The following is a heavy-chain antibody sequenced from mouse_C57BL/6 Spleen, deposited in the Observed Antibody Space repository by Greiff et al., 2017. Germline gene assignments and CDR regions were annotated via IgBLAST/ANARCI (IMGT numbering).Heavy chain of an antibody. CDR1: GYTFTSYW. V-gene: IGHV1-64*01. D-gene: IGHD2-3*01. J-gene: IGHJ3*01. CDR3: ARLRDGYYSPFAY. CDR2: IHPNSGST. Sequence: QVQLQQSGAELVKPGASVKLSCKASGYTFTSYWMHWVKQRPGQGLEWIGMIHPNSGSTNYNEKFKSKATLTVDKSSSTAYMQLSSLTSEDSAVYYCARLRDGYYSPFAYWCQGTLVTVSA.